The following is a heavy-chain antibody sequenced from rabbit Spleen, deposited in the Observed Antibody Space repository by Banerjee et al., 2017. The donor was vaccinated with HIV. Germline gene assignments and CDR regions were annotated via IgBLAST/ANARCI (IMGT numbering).Heavy chain of an antibody. CDR1: GFSFSSSYY. V-gene: IGHV1S40*01. J-gene: IGHJ4*01. CDR2: IYPDGSGST. D-gene: IGHD1-1*01. CDR3: ARDLTGVIGWNFGW. Sequence: QSLEESGGGLVQPEGSLTLTCTASGFSFSSSYYMCWVRQAPGKRPEWIACIYPDGSGSTAFASWAKGRFTFSKTSSTTVTLQMTSLTAADTATYFCARDLTGVIGWNFGWWGPGTLVTVS.